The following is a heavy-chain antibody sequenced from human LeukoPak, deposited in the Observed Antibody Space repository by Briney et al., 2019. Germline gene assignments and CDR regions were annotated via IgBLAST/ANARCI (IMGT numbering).Heavy chain of an antibody. J-gene: IGHJ1*01. CDR3: ASARESCIGSSCYEYFHH. CDR1: GVTVTTKS. CDR2: FYSPGST. V-gene: IGHV3-53*01. Sequence: GGSLRLSCAASGVTVTTKSMAWVRQAPGRGLEWVSVFYSPGSTYYADSVHGRFTISRDTSLNTLFLQMNSLRVEDTAVYYCASARESCIGSSCYEYFHHWGQGTPLTVSS. D-gene: IGHD2-2*01.